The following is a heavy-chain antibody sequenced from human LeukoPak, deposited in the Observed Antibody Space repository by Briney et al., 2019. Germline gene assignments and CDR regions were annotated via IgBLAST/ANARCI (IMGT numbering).Heavy chain of an antibody. CDR2: IKHDGSEK. CDR1: GFIFSNYW. J-gene: IGHJ4*02. Sequence: GGSLRLSCAASGFIFSNYWMTWVRQAPGKGLEWVANIKHDGSEKYFVDSVKGRFTISRDNAKTSLYLQMNSLRAEDTAVYYCASDHGTGGYYSSGAYYFDYWGQGILVTVSS. D-gene: IGHD2-15*01. CDR3: ASDHGTGGYYSSGAYYFDY. V-gene: IGHV3-7*01.